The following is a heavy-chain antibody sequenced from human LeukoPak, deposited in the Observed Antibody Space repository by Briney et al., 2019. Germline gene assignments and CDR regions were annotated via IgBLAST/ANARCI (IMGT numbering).Heavy chain of an antibody. J-gene: IGHJ3*02. V-gene: IGHV4-59*08. D-gene: IGHD1-26*01. CDR2: IYYSGST. Sequence: PSETLSLTCTVSGGSISTYYWSWIRQPPGKGLEWIGYIYYSGSTNYNPSLKSRVTISVDTSKNQFSLKLSSVTAADTAVYYCARGAYSGELLNAFDIWGQGTMVTVSS. CDR3: ARGAYSGELLNAFDI. CDR1: GGSISTYY.